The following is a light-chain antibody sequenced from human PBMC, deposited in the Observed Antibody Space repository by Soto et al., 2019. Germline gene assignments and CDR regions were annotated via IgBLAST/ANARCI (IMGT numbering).Light chain of an antibody. Sequence: EIVLTQSPGTLSVSPGERVTLSCRASQSVSSNYLAWYQQRPGQAPRLLIFGASYRATGIPDRFSGSGSGTDFSLTISRLEPEDFAVYYCQQYSSSPPEFTFGPGTKVYSK. CDR1: QSVSSNY. J-gene: IGKJ3*01. CDR3: QQYSSSPPEFT. CDR2: GAS. V-gene: IGKV3-20*01.